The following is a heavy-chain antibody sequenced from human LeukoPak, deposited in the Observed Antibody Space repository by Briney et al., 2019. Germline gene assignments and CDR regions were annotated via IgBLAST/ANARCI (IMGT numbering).Heavy chain of an antibody. Sequence: GGSLRLSCGASGITFSSYSMNWVRQAPGKGLEWVSYISSSGSTKYYADSVKGRFTISRDNARNSLYLQMNSLRAEDTAVYFCARGGGLDVWGQGATVTVSS. D-gene: IGHD3-16*01. CDR2: ISSSGSTK. CDR3: ARGGGLDV. CDR1: GITFSSYS. V-gene: IGHV3-48*01. J-gene: IGHJ6*02.